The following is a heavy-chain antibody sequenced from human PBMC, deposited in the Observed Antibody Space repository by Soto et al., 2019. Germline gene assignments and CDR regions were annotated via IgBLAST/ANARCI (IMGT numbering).Heavy chain of an antibody. CDR2: VSSSGSST. CDR1: GFTFSNYD. D-gene: IGHD2-21*01. V-gene: IGHV3-23*01. J-gene: IGHJ4*02. Sequence: EVQLLESGGDLVQPGGSLRLSCAASGFTFSNYDMSWVRQAPGKGLERVSSVSSSGSSTYYADSVKGRFTSSRDNSKNTLYLQTSSLGAADTAVYHCARRDCGSGRNCEFGAPAFAYWGQGNLVTVTS. CDR3: ARRDCGSGRNCEFGAPAFAY.